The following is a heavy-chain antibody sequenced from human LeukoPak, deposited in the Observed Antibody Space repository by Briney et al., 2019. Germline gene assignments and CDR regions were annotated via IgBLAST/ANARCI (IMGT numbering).Heavy chain of an antibody. CDR2: ISYDGSNK. CDR1: GFTFSSYG. Sequence: TGGSLRLSCAASGFTFSSYGMHWVRQAPGKGLEWVAVISYDGSNKYYADSVKGRFTISRDNSKNTLYLQMNSLRAEDTAVYYCARQRFLEWFSGFDYWGQGTLVTVSS. V-gene: IGHV3-30*03. D-gene: IGHD3-3*01. J-gene: IGHJ4*02. CDR3: ARQRFLEWFSGFDY.